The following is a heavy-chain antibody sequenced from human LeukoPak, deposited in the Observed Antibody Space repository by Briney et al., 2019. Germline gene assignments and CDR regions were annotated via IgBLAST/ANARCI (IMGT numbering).Heavy chain of an antibody. CDR3: TTDRKPWLVFDY. D-gene: IGHD6-19*01. CDR1: GFTFSSYA. Sequence: GGSLRLSCAASGFTFSSYAMSWVRQAPGKGLEWVGRIKSKTDGGTTDYAAPVKGRFTISRDDSKNTLYLQMNSLKTEDTAVYYCTTDRKPWLVFDYWGQGTLVTVSS. V-gene: IGHV3-15*01. CDR2: IKSKTDGGTT. J-gene: IGHJ4*02.